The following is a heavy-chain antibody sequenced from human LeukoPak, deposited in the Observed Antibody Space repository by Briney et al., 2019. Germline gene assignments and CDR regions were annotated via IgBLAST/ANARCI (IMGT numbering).Heavy chain of an antibody. D-gene: IGHD6-13*01. Sequence: PSETLSLTCTVSGGSISDYYWSWLRLPPGKGLEWIGYIYYTGSTHYNPSLKSRVTISLDTSKSQFSLKLTSVTTADTAVYYCAKARDSNIWYPFDYWGQGTLVTVSS. CDR1: GGSISDYY. J-gene: IGHJ4*02. CDR2: IYYTGST. V-gene: IGHV4-59*01. CDR3: AKARDSNIWYPFDY.